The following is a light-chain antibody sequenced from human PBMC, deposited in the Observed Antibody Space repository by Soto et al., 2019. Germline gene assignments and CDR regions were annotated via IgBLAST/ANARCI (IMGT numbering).Light chain of an antibody. CDR1: QSVSSSY. CDR3: QQYGNSPQNT. J-gene: IGKJ2*01. V-gene: IGKV3-20*01. Sequence: EIVLTQSPGTLSLSPGERATLSCRASQSVSSSYLAWYQQKPGQAPRLLIYGASSRATGIPDRFSGSGSGTGFTLTISRLEPEDFAVYFCQQYGNSPQNTFGQGTKVDIK. CDR2: GAS.